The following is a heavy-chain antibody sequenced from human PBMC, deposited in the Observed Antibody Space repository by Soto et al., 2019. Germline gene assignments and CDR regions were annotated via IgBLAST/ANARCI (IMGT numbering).Heavy chain of an antibody. D-gene: IGHD3-10*01. V-gene: IGHV2-5*01. CDR3: AHRSPYKGNLSSGWFDS. Sequence: QITLKESGPPLVKPTQTLTLTCSFSGFSLSSNGVGVGWVRQAPGKALEWLAFIYRSDGKRYSPSLKSRLTSTKDNSSNQVFLTMSNVDPDYSGTYYCAHRSPYKGNLSSGWFDSWGLGTLVTVSS. CDR2: IYRSDGK. J-gene: IGHJ5*01. CDR1: GFSLSSNGVG.